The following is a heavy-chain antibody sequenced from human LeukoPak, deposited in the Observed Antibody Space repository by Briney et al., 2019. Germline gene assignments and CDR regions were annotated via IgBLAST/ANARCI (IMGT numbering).Heavy chain of an antibody. V-gene: IGHV4-39*01. D-gene: IGHD3-10*01. CDR1: GGSINNINYY. CDR2: TYYAGNT. Sequence: SETLSLTCIVSGGSINNINYYWCWIRQPPGKGLEWIGSTYYAGNTYYNPSLKSRLTISRDTSKNQFSLKLSSVTASDTAVYYCARHLPGGGSGTKLPDYWGQGILVTVSS. CDR3: ARHLPGGGSGTKLPDY. J-gene: IGHJ4*02.